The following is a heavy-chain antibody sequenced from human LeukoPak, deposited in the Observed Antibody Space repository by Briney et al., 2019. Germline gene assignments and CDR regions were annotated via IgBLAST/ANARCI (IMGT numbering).Heavy chain of an antibody. Sequence: SETLSLTCAVYGGSFSGYYWSWIRQPPGKGLEWIGKINHSGSTNYNPSLKSRVTISVDTSKNQFSLKLSSVTAADTAAYYCARASMVRGVIIYYFDYWGQGTLVTVSS. V-gene: IGHV4-34*01. CDR2: INHSGST. J-gene: IGHJ4*02. CDR1: GGSFSGYY. D-gene: IGHD3-10*01. CDR3: ARASMVRGVIIYYFDY.